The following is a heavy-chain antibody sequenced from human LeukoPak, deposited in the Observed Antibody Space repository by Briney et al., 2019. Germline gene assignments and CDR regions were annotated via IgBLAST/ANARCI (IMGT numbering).Heavy chain of an antibody. Sequence: ASMKVSCKASGYTFTGYYMHWVRQAPGQGLEWVGWINPNSGGTNYAQKFQGRVTMTRDTSISAVYMELSRLRSDDTAVYYCARDGTGVYNLVQYWGQGTLVTVSS. D-gene: IGHD5-24*01. CDR3: ARDGTGVYNLVQY. J-gene: IGHJ4*02. CDR2: INPNSGGT. CDR1: GYTFTGYY. V-gene: IGHV1-2*02.